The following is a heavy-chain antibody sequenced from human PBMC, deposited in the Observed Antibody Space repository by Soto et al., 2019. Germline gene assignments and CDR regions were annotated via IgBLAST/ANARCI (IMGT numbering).Heavy chain of an antibody. J-gene: IGHJ5*02. CDR3: ARGFTYYDFWSGHHRKGKATVFDP. Sequence: KPSETLSLTCAVYGGSFSGYYWSWIRQPPGKGLEWIGEINHSGSTNYNPSLKSRVTISVDTSKNQFSLKLSSVTAADTAVYYCARGFTYYDFWSGHHRKGKATVFDPWGQGTLVTVSS. CDR1: GGSFSGYY. D-gene: IGHD3-3*01. V-gene: IGHV4-34*01. CDR2: INHSGST.